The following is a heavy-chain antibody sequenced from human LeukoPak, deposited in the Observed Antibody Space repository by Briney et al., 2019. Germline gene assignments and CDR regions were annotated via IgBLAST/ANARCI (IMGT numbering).Heavy chain of an antibody. J-gene: IGHJ4*02. CDR1: GFTFSTYA. Sequence: GGSLRLSYAASGFTFSTYAMSWVRQAPGKGLEWVSVISADGGSTYYTDSVKGRFTISRDNSKNTLYLQMNSLRPEDTAIYHCARPDTPRAVSHSGAWYYFDYWGQGTLVTVSS. V-gene: IGHV3-23*01. CDR2: ISADGGST. D-gene: IGHD6-13*01. CDR3: ARPDTPRAVSHSGAWYYFDY.